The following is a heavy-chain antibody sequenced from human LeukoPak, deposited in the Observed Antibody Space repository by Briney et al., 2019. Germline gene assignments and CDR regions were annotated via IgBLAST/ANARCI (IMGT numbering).Heavy chain of an antibody. Sequence: SETLSLTCAVYGVSFSGYYWSWIRQPPGKGLEWIGEINHGGSTNYNPSLKSRVIISVDTSKNQFFLKLSSVTAADTAVYYCARDILDYYGSGNNDYWGQGTLVTVSS. V-gene: IGHV4-34*01. CDR1: GVSFSGYY. CDR3: ARDILDYYGSGNNDY. J-gene: IGHJ4*02. D-gene: IGHD3-10*01. CDR2: INHGGST.